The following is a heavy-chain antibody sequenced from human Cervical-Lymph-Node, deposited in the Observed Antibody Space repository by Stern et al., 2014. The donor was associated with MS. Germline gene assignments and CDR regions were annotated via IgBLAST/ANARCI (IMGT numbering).Heavy chain of an antibody. CDR2: IYSSGST. Sequence: QVQLKESGPGLVQSSQTLSLTCNDSGDSITSGSYYWSWIRQHPGKGLEWIGYIYSSGSTYFNPSLKSRVRMSLDASRNQFSLRLTSVTAADTAEYFCARMMIRGNIISECYWGQGILVTVSS. V-gene: IGHV4-31*03. J-gene: IGHJ4*02. CDR3: ARMMIRGNIISECY. D-gene: IGHD3-10*01. CDR1: GDSITSGSYY.